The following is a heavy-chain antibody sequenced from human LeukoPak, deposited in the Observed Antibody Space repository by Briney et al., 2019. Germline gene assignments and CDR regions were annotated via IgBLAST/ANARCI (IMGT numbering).Heavy chain of an antibody. J-gene: IGHJ6*03. CDR3: ARGSRTSNYYYYYMDV. Sequence: ASVKVSCKASGYTFTSYDINWVRQATGQGLEWMGWMNPNSGNTGYTQKFQGRVTMTRNTSISTAYVELSSLRSEDTAVYYCARGSRTSNYYYYYMDVWGKGTTVTVSS. D-gene: IGHD1-14*01. CDR1: GYTFTSYD. CDR2: MNPNSGNT. V-gene: IGHV1-8*01.